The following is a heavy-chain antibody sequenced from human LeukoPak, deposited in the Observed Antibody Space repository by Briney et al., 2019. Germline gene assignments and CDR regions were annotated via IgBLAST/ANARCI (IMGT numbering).Heavy chain of an antibody. CDR2: IYYSGST. J-gene: IGHJ5*02. Sequence: PSETLSLTCTVSGGSISSYYWSWIRQPPGKGLEWIGYIYYSGSTNYNPSFESRVTISVDTSKNQFSLKLSSVTAADTAVYYCARARYNWFDPWGHGTLVTVSS. V-gene: IGHV4-59*01. CDR1: GGSISSYY. CDR3: ARARYNWFDP.